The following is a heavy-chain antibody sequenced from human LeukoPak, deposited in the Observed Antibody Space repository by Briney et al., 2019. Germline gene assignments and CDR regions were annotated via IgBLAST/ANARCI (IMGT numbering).Heavy chain of an antibody. Sequence: GGSLRLSCAGSGFTFSRHWMHWVRQAPGKGLVWVSGIHADGSGTDYADFVKGRFTISRDNAKNMLYLDMNSLRADDTAVYYCARYRPNNWFDPWGQGTLVTVSS. CDR3: ARYRPNNWFDP. V-gene: IGHV3-74*01. J-gene: IGHJ5*02. D-gene: IGHD1-26*01. CDR1: GFTFSRHW. CDR2: IHADGSGT.